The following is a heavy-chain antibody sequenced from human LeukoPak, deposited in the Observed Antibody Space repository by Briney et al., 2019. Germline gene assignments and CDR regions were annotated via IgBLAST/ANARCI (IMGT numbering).Heavy chain of an antibody. CDR1: GFTLSGCA. CDR2: ISGSGVKT. J-gene: IGHJ4*02. V-gene: IGHV3-23*01. Sequence: TGGSLRLSCAASGFTLSGCAMSWVRQALGKGLEWVSVISGSGVKTYYADSVKGRFTISRDNSKNTLYLQMNSLRAEDTAIYYCARHPHDFGDSRTDYWGQGTLVTVSS. CDR3: ARHPHDFGDSRTDY. D-gene: IGHD4-17*01.